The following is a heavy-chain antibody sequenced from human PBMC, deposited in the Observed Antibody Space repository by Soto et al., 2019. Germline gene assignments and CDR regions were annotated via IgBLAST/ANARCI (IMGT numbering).Heavy chain of an antibody. J-gene: IGHJ4*02. CDR3: ARDGMTTGDT. D-gene: IGHD2-21*02. Sequence: SETLSLTCIVSGVSVRSYTWSWVRQPANKGLEWIGRVFTSVSATYNPSLKSRVSISMDTPENRISLKLDSVTAADAGVYFCARDGMTTGDTWGPGTLVTVSS. CDR1: GVSVRSYT. V-gene: IGHV4-4*07. CDR2: VFTSVSA.